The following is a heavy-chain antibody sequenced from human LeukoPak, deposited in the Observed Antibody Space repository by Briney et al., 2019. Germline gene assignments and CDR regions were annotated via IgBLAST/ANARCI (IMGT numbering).Heavy chain of an antibody. CDR3: ARGYDYGDYVLGY. J-gene: IGHJ4*02. Sequence: SETLSLTCTVAGGSISSGGYYWGWIREQPGRGLEWIGYIYYSGSAYDNRSLKSRVTISVDTSKKQFTRKLSSETAADSAVYYGARGYDYGDYVLGYWGQGTLVTVSS. CDR1: GGSISSGGYY. D-gene: IGHD4-17*01. V-gene: IGHV4-31*03. CDR2: IYYSGSA.